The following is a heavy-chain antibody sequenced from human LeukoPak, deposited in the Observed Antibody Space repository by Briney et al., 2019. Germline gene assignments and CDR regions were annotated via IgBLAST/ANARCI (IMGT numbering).Heavy chain of an antibody. CDR1: GGSISSGDYY. Sequence: SETLSLTCTVSGGSISSGDYYWSWIRQPPGKGLEWIGYIYYSGSTYYNPSLKSRVTISVDTSKNQFSLKLSSVTAADTAVYYCASLLDCSSTSCYTGYFDYWGQGTLVTLSS. CDR3: ASLLDCSSTSCYTGYFDY. J-gene: IGHJ4*02. V-gene: IGHV4-30-4*08. CDR2: IYYSGST. D-gene: IGHD2-2*02.